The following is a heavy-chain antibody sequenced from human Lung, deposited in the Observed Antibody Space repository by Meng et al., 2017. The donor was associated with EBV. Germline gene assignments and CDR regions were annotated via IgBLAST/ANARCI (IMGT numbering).Heavy chain of an antibody. CDR2: TYYRSEWYN. Sequence: QVQLQQSGPGLVKPSQTLSVTCAIPGDSVSGNSVVWNWIRQSPSRGLEWLGRTYYRSEWYNDYAVSVKSRITINPDTSKNQLSLQLNSVTPEDTAVYYCAREGGSGSYYPFDHWSQGTLVTVSS. CDR1: GDSVSGNSVV. J-gene: IGHJ4*02. CDR3: AREGGSGSYYPFDH. V-gene: IGHV6-1*01. D-gene: IGHD3-10*01.